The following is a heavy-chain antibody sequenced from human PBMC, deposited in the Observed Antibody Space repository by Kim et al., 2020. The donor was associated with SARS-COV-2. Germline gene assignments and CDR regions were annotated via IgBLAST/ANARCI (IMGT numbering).Heavy chain of an antibody. CDR1: GGSFSGYY. D-gene: IGHD6-25*01. J-gene: IGHJ5*02. Sequence: SETLSLTCAVYGGSFSGYYWSWIRQPPGKGLEWIGEINHSGSTNYNPSLKSRVTISVDTSKNQFSLKLSSVTAADTAVYYCARSPERVAARGWFDPWGQGTLVTVSS. CDR3: ARSPERVAARGWFDP. CDR2: INHSGST. V-gene: IGHV4-34*01.